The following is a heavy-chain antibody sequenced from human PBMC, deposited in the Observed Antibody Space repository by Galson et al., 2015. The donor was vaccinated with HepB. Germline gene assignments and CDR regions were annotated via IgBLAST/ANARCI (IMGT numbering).Heavy chain of an antibody. CDR3: ARVGSYGWGNFDY. V-gene: IGHV3-30-3*01. CDR1: GFTFSSYA. D-gene: IGHD1-26*01. CDR2: ISYDGSNK. Sequence: SLRLSCAASGFTFSSYAMHWVRQAPGKGLEWVAVISYDGSNKYYADSVKGRFTISRDNSKNTLYLQMNSLRAEDTAVYYCARVGSYGWGNFDYWGQGTLVTVSS. J-gene: IGHJ4*02.